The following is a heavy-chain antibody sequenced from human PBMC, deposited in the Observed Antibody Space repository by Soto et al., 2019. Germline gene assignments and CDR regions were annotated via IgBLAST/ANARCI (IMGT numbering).Heavy chain of an antibody. J-gene: IGHJ5*02. CDR2: TYYRSKWYN. V-gene: IGHV6-1*01. Sequence: PSQTLSLTCAISGDSVSSNSAAWNWIRQSPSRGLEWLGRTYYRSKWYNDYAVSVKSRITINPDTSKNQFSLQLNSVAPEDTAVYYCARDSSAWYLKPNWFDPWGQGTLVTVSS. CDR3: ARDSSAWYLKPNWFDP. CDR1: GDSVSSNSAA. D-gene: IGHD6-19*01.